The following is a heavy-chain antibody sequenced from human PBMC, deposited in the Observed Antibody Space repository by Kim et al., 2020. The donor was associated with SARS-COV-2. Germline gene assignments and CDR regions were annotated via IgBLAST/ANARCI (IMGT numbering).Heavy chain of an antibody. D-gene: IGHD3-9*01. Sequence: SETLSLTCTVSGGSISSYYWSWIRQPPGKGLEWIGYIYYSGSTNYNPSLKSRVTISVDTSKNQFSLKLRSVTAADTAVYYCARGHQEYYDILTGYSNLYYFNYWGQGTLVTVSS. CDR3: ARGHQEYYDILTGYSNLYYFNY. CDR1: GGSISSYY. J-gene: IGHJ4*02. V-gene: IGHV4-59*13. CDR2: IYYSGST.